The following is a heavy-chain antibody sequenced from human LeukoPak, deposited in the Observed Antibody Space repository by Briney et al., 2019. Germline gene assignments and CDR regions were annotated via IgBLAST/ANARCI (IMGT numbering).Heavy chain of an antibody. CDR1: GFTFSNYA. CDR2: ISSDGSIK. D-gene: IGHD3-16*02. V-gene: IGHV3-30*04. CDR3: AREYYEYVWGSYRTDAFDI. J-gene: IGHJ3*02. Sequence: PGRSLRLSCAASGFTFSNYARHWVRQAPGKGLEWMAVISSDGSIKYYADSVKGRFTFSRDNEKNTQYVQMNSLRADDAVVYYGAREYYEYVWGSYRTDAFDIWGQGTMVTVSS.